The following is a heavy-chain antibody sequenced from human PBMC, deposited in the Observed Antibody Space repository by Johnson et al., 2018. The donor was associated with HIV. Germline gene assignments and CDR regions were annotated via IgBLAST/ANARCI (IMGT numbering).Heavy chain of an antibody. CDR2: ISYDGSNK. CDR1: GFTFSSYA. V-gene: IGHV3-30*04. Sequence: QLQLVESGGGAVQPGSSLRLSCAASGFTFSSYAMHWVRQAPGKGLEWVAFISYDGSNKYSADPVKGRFTISRDNSKNTLYLHMKSLKTEYTAVYFCTTLPPTWRAFHIWGQGTMVTVSS. CDR3: TTLPPTWRAFHI. J-gene: IGHJ3*02. D-gene: IGHD4-11*01.